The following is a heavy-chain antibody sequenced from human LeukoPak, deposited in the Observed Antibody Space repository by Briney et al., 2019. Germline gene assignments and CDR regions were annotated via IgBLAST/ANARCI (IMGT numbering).Heavy chain of an antibody. CDR2: TRNSDNNM. CDR1: GFTFSDYN. CDR3: ARRIAGDGSHAFDI. V-gene: IGHV3-11*01. D-gene: IGHD6-19*01. Sequence: GASLRLSCAASGFTFSDYNMGWMRQAPGKGLEWVSYTRNSDNNMFYADSVKGRFTISRDNAKYSVYLQMNSLRAEDTAVYYCARRIAGDGSHAFDIWGQGTMVTVSS. J-gene: IGHJ3*02.